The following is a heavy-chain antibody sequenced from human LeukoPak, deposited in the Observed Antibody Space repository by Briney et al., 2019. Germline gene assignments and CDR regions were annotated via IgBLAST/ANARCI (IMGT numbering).Heavy chain of an antibody. CDR1: GFTFNSYA. V-gene: IGHV3-23*01. Sequence: PGGSLRLSCAASGFTFNSYAMSWVRQAPGKGLDWVSGISGSGINTYYADSVMGRFTISRNNSKYTLYLQLNSLRVEDTAVYYCAKERNSGWYSPFDFWGLGTLVTVSS. CDR2: ISGSGINT. J-gene: IGHJ4*02. D-gene: IGHD6-13*01. CDR3: AKERNSGWYSPFDF.